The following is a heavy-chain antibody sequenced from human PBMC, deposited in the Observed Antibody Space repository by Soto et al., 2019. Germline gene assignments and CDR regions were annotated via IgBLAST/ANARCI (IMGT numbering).Heavy chain of an antibody. V-gene: IGHV4-39*01. Sequence: QLQLQESGPGLVKPSETLSLTCTVSGGSISSSNYYWGWIRQPPGKGLGWIGSIYSSGSTYDNPPPKSRVTTSEDTSKNQFDLKRSSVTAADTAVYYCARHGGPGLAARPNPWGQGTLVTVSS. CDR2: IYSSGST. CDR1: GGSISSSNYY. D-gene: IGHD6-6*01. J-gene: IGHJ5*02. CDR3: ARHGGPGLAARPNP.